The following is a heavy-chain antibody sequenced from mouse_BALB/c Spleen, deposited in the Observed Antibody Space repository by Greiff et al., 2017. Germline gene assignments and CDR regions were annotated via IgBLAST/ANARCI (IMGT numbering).Heavy chain of an antibody. CDR2: IYPGDGDT. CDR1: GYAFSSYW. CDR3: ARESYFDC. V-gene: IGHV1-80*01. Sequence: VMLVESGAELVRPGSSVKISCKASGYAFSSYWMNWVKQRPGQGLEWIGQIYPGDGDTNYNGKFKGKATLTADKSSSTAYMQLSSLTSEDSAVYFCARESYFDCWGQGTTLTVSS. J-gene: IGHJ2*01.